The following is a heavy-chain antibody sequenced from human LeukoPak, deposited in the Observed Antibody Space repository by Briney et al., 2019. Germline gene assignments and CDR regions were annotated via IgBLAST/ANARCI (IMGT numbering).Heavy chain of an antibody. CDR1: GFTFSSYW. V-gene: IGHV3-74*01. D-gene: IGHD2-2*01. CDR2: INSYGSST. CDR3: ARRWGYCSSASCSENFDY. J-gene: IGHJ4*02. Sequence: GGSLRLSCAASGFTFSSYWMHWVRQAPGKGQEWVSRINSYGSSTTYADSVKGRFTISRDNAKNTLYVEMNSLRAEDTAVYYCARRWGYCSSASCSENFDYWGQGTLVTVSS.